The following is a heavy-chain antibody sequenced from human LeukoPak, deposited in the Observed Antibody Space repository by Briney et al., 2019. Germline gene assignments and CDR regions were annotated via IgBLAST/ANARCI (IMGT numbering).Heavy chain of an antibody. D-gene: IGHD4-17*01. CDR1: GGSFSGYY. Sequence: SETLSLTCAVYGGSFSGYYWSWIRQPRGKGLEWIGEINHSGSTNYNPSLKSRVTISVDTSKNQFSLKLSSVTAADTAVYYCARGFVAYGDYGGDWGQGTLVTVSS. CDR3: ARGFVAYGDYGGD. CDR2: INHSGST. V-gene: IGHV4-34*01. J-gene: IGHJ4*02.